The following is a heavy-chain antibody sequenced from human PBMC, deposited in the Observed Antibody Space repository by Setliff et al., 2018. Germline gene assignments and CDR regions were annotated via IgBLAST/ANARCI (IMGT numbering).Heavy chain of an antibody. J-gene: IGHJ4*02. CDR3: VRGEMFSTSPRAD. CDR1: GFSFNHHA. Sequence: GGSLRLSCAPSGFSFNHHAMHWVRQAPGKGLEWVAEIWYDGNNKDHADSVKGRFTISRDNSKNTLYLQMDSLRVEDTAVYYCVRGEMFSTSPRADWGQGTQVTVSS. V-gene: IGHV3-33*01. CDR2: IWYDGNNK. D-gene: IGHD2-2*01.